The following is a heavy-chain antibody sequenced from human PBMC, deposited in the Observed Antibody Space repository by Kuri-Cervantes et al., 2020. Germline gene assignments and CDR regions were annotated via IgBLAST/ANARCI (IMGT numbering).Heavy chain of an antibody. V-gene: IGHV4-61*08. J-gene: IGHJ6*02. CDR1: GGSISSGGYS. CDR3: ARGLVATISSDYYYYYGMDV. D-gene: IGHD5-12*01. CDR2: IYSSGST. Sequence: SQTLSLTCAVSGGSISSGGYSWSWIRQPPGKGLEWIAYIYSSGSTNYNPSLKSRVTISVDTSKNQFSLKLSSVTAADTAVYYCARGLVATISSDYYYYYGMDVWGQGTTVTVSS.